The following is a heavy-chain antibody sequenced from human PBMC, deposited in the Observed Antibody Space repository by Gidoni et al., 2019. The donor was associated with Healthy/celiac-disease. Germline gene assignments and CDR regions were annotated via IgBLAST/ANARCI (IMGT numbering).Heavy chain of an antibody. Sequence: EVQLVESGGGLVQPGGSLRLPCAASGFPFSSYAMSWVRQAPGKGLEWVSAISGSGGSTYYADSVKGRFTISRDNSKNTLYLQMNSLRAEDTAVYYCAKGRITMVRGVIAFDYWGQGTLVTVSS. V-gene: IGHV3-23*04. CDR1: GFPFSSYA. D-gene: IGHD3-10*01. CDR3: AKGRITMVRGVIAFDY. J-gene: IGHJ4*02. CDR2: ISGSGGST.